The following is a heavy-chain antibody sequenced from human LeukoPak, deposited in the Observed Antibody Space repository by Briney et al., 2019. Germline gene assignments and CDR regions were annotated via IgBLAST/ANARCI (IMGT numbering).Heavy chain of an antibody. CDR1: GFTFTAHS. D-gene: IGHD3-22*01. V-gene: IGHV3-21*01. J-gene: IGHJ4*02. CDR3: AREYDSKGRFDN. CDR2: ISSDSTYK. Sequence: PGGSLRLSRAISGFTFTAHSMNWVRQAPGKGLEWVSFISSDSTYKYYGDSVKGRFTISRDNANVYLQMNSLRAEDTATYHCAREYDSKGRFDNWGQGTLVIVSS.